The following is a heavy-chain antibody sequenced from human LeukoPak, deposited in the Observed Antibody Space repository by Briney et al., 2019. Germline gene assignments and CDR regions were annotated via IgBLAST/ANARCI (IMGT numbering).Heavy chain of an antibody. J-gene: IGHJ4*02. CDR2: IYSGGTT. Sequence: GGSLRLSCAASGFTVSSNFMSWVRQAPGKGLEWVSVIYSGGTTYYADSVKGRFTISRDNSKNTLYLQMNSLRAEDTAVYYCARDDRIAAAGTFYYWGQGTLVTVSS. CDR3: ARDDRIAAAGTFYY. CDR1: GFTVSSNF. V-gene: IGHV3-53*01. D-gene: IGHD6-13*01.